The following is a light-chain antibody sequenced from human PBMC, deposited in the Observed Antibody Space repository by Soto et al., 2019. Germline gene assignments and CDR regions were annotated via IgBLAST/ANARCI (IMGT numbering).Light chain of an antibody. J-gene: IGKJ1*01. Sequence: EIVLTQSPATLSLSPGERATLSCRASQSVGSSLAWYQQKPGQAPRLLIYDASNRAAGIPARFSGSGSGTDFTLTISSLEPEDFALYYCQQRSNWPRTFGQGTKVDIK. CDR3: QQRSNWPRT. CDR1: QSVGSS. CDR2: DAS. V-gene: IGKV3-11*01.